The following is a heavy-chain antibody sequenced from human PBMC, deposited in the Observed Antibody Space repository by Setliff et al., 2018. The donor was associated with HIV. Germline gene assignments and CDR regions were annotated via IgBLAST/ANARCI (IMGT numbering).Heavy chain of an antibody. CDR1: GFTFNTHA. CDR2: IRFDGSHQ. D-gene: IGHD5-12*01. CDR3: AKDQAGWLQLRSRLED. J-gene: IGHJ4*02. V-gene: IGHV3-30*02. Sequence: GESPKISCAASGFTFNTHAMHWVRQVPGKGLEWVAFIRFDGSHQNYAESVKGRFVISRDNFKNTLSLQMNGLRREDTAVYYCAKDQAGWLQLRSRLEDWGQGTLVTVS.